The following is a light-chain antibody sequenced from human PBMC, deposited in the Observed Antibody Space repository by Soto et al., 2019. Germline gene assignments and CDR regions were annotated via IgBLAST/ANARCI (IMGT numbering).Light chain of an antibody. J-gene: IGLJ1*01. CDR3: TTFTSSSTLLV. CDR1: SSEVGGYNY. Sequence: QSALTQPASVSGSPGQSITMSCTGTSSEVGGYNYVSWYQQHPGKAPKLMIYDVYNRPSGVSNRFSGSKSGNTASLTISGLQDEDEADYFCTTFTSSSTLLVFGTGTKLTVL. V-gene: IGLV2-14*03. CDR2: DVY.